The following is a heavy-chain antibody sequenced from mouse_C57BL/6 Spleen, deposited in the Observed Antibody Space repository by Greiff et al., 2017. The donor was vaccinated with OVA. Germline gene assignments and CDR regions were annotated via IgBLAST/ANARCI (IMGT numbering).Heavy chain of an antibody. J-gene: IGHJ2*01. CDR3: ASPLLYGFDY. D-gene: IGHD2-12*01. V-gene: IGHV1-64*01. Sequence: QVQLQQPGAELVKPGASVKLSCKASGYTFTSYWMHWVKQRPGQGLEWIGMIHPNSGRTNYNEKFKSKATLTVDKSSSTAYMQLSSLTSEDTAVYYCASPLLYGFDYWGQGTTLTVSS. CDR2: IHPNSGRT. CDR1: GYTFTSYW.